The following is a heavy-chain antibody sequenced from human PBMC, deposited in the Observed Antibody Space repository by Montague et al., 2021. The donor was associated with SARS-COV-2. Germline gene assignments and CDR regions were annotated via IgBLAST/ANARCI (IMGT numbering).Heavy chain of an antibody. J-gene: IGHJ4*02. CDR2: IYYSGST. CDR3: ARQRRGGLVPTPRFLDY. D-gene: IGHD6-19*01. CDR1: GGSISSSSYY. Sequence: SETLSLTCTVSGGSISSSSYYWGWIRQPPGKGLEWIGSIYYSGSTYYNPSLKSRVTISVDTSKNQFSLKLSSVTAADAAVYYCARQRRGGLVPTPRFLDYGGQGTRVPVPS. V-gene: IGHV4-39*01.